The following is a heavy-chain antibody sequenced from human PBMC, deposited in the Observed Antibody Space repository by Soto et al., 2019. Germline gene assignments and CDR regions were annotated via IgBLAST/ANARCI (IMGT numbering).Heavy chain of an antibody. Sequence: ASVKVSCEVSGDTLTELSMHWVRQAPGKGLEWMGGFDPEDGETIYAQKFQGRVTMTEDTSTDTAYMELSSLRSEDTAVYYCATPAYDSSGYYYVGYFQHWGQGTLVTVSS. D-gene: IGHD3-22*01. CDR1: GDTLTELS. J-gene: IGHJ1*01. CDR3: ATPAYDSSGYYYVGYFQH. CDR2: FDPEDGET. V-gene: IGHV1-24*01.